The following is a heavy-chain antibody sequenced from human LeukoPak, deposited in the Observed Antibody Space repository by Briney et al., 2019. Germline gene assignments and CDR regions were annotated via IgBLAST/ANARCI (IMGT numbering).Heavy chain of an antibody. CDR3: ARTMTTLTTHGELDF. J-gene: IGHJ4*02. CDR1: GYTFSNYV. Sequence: ASVKVSCKTSGYTFSNYVLTWVRQAPGQGLEWMGRISTYTGNSNYAQKYQVRVTMTTDTSTSTAYMELRNLSSDDTAVYYCARTMTTLTTHGELDFWGQGTLVTVSS. V-gene: IGHV1-18*01. D-gene: IGHD4-17*01. CDR2: ISTYTGNS.